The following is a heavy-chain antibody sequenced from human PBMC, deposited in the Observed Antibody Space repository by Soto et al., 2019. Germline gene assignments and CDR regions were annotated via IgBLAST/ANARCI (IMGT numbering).Heavy chain of an antibody. CDR2: VWYDGTQK. J-gene: IGHJ4*02. CDR1: GFTFNTYS. V-gene: IGHV3-33*01. D-gene: IGHD4-17*01. Sequence: GGSLRLSCEASGFTFNTYSMHWVRQPPGKGLEWLAAVWYDGTQKYYADSVKGRFIISRDNSKKTLYLEMNSLRAEDTAVYYCARAGGTTVTGLWHFDSWGQGTLVTVSS. CDR3: ARAGGTTVTGLWHFDS.